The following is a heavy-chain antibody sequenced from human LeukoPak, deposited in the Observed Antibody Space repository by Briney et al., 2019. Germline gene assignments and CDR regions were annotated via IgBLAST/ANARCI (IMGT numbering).Heavy chain of an antibody. J-gene: IGHJ6*04. D-gene: IGHD4-17*01. CDR3: ARADYGDYAARGYYYYGMDV. V-gene: IGHV1-69*06. Sequence: SVKVSCKASGGTFSSYAISWVRQAPGQGLEWMGRIIPIFGTANYAQKFQGGVTITADKSTSTAYMELSSLRSEETAVYYCARADYGDYAARGYYYYGMDVWGKGTTVTVSS. CDR2: IIPIFGTA. CDR1: GGTFSSYA.